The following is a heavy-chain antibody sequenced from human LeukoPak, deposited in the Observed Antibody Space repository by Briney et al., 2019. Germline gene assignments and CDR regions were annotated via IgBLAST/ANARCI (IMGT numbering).Heavy chain of an antibody. J-gene: IGHJ4*02. CDR1: GYTFTIYD. CDR3: ARGQGSSWYTY. CDR2: MNPNSGNT. Sequence: ASEKVFCKASGYTFTIYDMNWARQATGKGLECMICMNPNSGNTGYAQRFQGRVTMTRNTSISTTYMELSSLRSEDTAVYYCARGQGSSWYTYWGQGTLVTVSS. V-gene: IGHV1-8*01. D-gene: IGHD6-13*01.